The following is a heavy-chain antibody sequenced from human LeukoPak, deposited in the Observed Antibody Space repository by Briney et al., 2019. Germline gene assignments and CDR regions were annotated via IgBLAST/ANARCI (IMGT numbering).Heavy chain of an antibody. J-gene: IGHJ5*02. CDR2: ISQTGTT. CDR1: GYSITSGFF. Sequence: PSETLSLTRTVSGYSITSGFFWVWIRQPPGKGLEWIGAISQTGTTYYNPSLKSRVTISVDTSKNQFSLKLSSVTAADTAVYYCARGLNTMVRGVMNWFDPWGQGTLVTVSS. CDR3: ARGLNTMVRGVMNWFDP. D-gene: IGHD3-10*01. V-gene: IGHV4-38-2*02.